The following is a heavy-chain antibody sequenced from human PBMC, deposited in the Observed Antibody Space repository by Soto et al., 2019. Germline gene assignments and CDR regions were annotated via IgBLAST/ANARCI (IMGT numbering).Heavy chain of an antibody. CDR2: IYYSGST. CDR1: GGSISSGGYY. J-gene: IGHJ5*02. Sequence: KASETLSLTCTVSGGSISSGGYYWSWIRQHPXKGLEWIGYIYYSGSTYYNPSLKSRVTISVDTSKNQFSLKLSSVTAADTAVYYCARDATTGYSSSNNWFDPWGQGTLVTVSS. CDR3: ARDATTGYSSSNNWFDP. V-gene: IGHV4-31*03. D-gene: IGHD6-13*01.